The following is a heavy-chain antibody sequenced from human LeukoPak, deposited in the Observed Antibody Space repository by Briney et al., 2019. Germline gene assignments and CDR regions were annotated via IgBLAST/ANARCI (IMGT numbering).Heavy chain of an antibody. V-gene: IGHV4-59*08. J-gene: IGHJ6*02. CDR3: ARHIRGQQLANYYYYYGMDV. CDR1: GGSISSHY. D-gene: IGHD6-13*01. Sequence: KPSETLSLTCTVSGGSISSHYWSWIRQPPGKGLEWIGYIYYSGSTNYNPSLKSRVTISVDTSKNQFSLKLSSVTAADTAVYYCARHIRGQQLANYYYYYGMDVWGQGTTVTVSS. CDR2: IYYSGST.